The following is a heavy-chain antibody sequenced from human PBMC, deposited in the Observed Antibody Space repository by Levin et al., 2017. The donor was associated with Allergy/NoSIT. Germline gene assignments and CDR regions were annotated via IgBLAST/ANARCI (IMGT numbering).Heavy chain of an antibody. CDR2: IWYDGSNK. Sequence: QPGGSLRLSCAASGFTFSSYGMHWVRQAPGKGLEWVAVIWYDGSNKYYADSVKGRFTISRDNSKNTLYLQMNSLRAEDTAVYYCARDLLSDYYGSGLGYWGQGTLVTVSS. CDR3: ARDLLSDYYGSGLGY. V-gene: IGHV3-33*01. D-gene: IGHD3-10*01. CDR1: GFTFSSYG. J-gene: IGHJ4*02.